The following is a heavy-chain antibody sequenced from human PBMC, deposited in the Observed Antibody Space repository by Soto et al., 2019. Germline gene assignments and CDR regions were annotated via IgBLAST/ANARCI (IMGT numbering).Heavy chain of an antibody. V-gene: IGHV3-23*01. Sequence: GGSLRLSCAASGLTFDSYAMSWARQAPGKGLEWVSDISGSGGSTYYADSVKGRFTISRDNSKNTLYLQMNSLRAEDTAVYYCASSLTQGVDADVFSYWGRGSLVTVSS. D-gene: IGHD3-3*01. CDR3: ASSLTQGVDADVFSY. CDR2: ISGSGGST. CDR1: GLTFDSYA. J-gene: IGHJ4*02.